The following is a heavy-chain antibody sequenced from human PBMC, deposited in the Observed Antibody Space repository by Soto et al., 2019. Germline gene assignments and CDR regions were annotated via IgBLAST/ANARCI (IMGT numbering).Heavy chain of an antibody. Sequence: SLRLSCAASGFTFGGSAMHWVRHASGKGLEWVGHIRSKTNSYATAYAGSVKGRFTISRYDSMNTTYLQMNSLKTEETAVYFCTRQTDAVQWLVVPTDYNFDYWGQGTLVPVSS. V-gene: IGHV3-73*01. J-gene: IGHJ4*02. CDR1: GFTFGGSA. CDR3: TRQTDAVQWLVVPTDYNFDY. CDR2: IRSKTNSYAT. D-gene: IGHD6-19*01.